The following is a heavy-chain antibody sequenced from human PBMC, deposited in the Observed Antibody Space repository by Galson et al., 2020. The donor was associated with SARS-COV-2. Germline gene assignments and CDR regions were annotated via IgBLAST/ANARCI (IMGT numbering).Heavy chain of an antibody. Sequence: SGPTLVKPTQTLTLTCTFSGFSLSTSGMCVSWIRQPPGKALEWLALIDWDDDKYYSTSLKTRLTISKDTSKNQVVLTMTNLDPVDTATYYCERSGAVIVATDYYFDIWGQGSLDTVSS. CDR3: ERSGAVIVATDYYFDI. V-gene: IGHV2-70*01. CDR1: GFSLSTSGMC. D-gene: IGHD5-12*01. J-gene: IGHJ4*02. CDR2: IDWDDDK.